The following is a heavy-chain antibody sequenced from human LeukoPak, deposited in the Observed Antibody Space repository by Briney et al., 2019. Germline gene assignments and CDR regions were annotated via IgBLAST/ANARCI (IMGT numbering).Heavy chain of an antibody. V-gene: IGHV5-51*01. CDR3: ARLPFLDDYGDQLYYFDY. CDR2: IYPGDSDT. J-gene: IGHJ4*02. Sequence: HGESLKISCKGSGYTFTSYWIGWVRQMPGKGLEWMGIIYPGDSDTRYSPSFQGQVTISADKSISTAYLQWSSLKASDTAMYYCARLPFLDDYGDQLYYFDYWGQGTLVTVSS. CDR1: GYTFTSYW. D-gene: IGHD4-17*01.